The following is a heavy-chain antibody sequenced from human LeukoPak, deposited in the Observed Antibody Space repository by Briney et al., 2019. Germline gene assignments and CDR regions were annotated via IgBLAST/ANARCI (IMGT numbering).Heavy chain of an antibody. CDR3: ARHRWAGRPNDAFDI. CDR1: GGSISSSSYY. Sequence: QTSETLSLICTVSGGSISSSSYYWGWIRKPPGKGLEWIGSIYYSGSTYYNPSLKSRVTISVDTSKNQFSLKLSSVTAADTAVYYCARHRWAGRPNDAFDIWGEGTMVTVSS. J-gene: IGHJ3*02. D-gene: IGHD1-1*01. V-gene: IGHV4-39*01. CDR2: IYYSGST.